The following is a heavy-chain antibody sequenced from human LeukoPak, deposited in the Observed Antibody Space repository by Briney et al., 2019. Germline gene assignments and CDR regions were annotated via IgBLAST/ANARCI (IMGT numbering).Heavy chain of an antibody. CDR3: VRWGPDKAMDV. V-gene: IGHV3-33*01. CDR2: IWYDGSNK. D-gene: IGHD7-27*01. J-gene: IGHJ6*03. Sequence: GGSLRLSXAASGFTFSSHGMHWVRQAPGKGLEWVAVIWYDGSNKYYADSVKGRFTISRDNSKNTLYVEMNSLRAEDTAVYYCVRWGPDKAMDVWDKGTTVTVSS. CDR1: GFTFSSHG.